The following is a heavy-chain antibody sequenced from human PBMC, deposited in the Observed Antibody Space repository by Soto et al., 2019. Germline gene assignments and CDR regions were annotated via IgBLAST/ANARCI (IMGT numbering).Heavy chain of an antibody. V-gene: IGHV4-59*01. CDR1: GGSMISYF. J-gene: IGHJ4*02. Sequence: SETLSLTCAVSGGSMISYFWSWIRQPPGKGLEWIGSIAHNENATLNPPLKSRVTVSVETSKKQLSLTLTSVTAADTAIYYCARFDFYGSGSYYNAFDYWSQGTLVT. CDR3: ARFDFYGSGSYYNAFDY. D-gene: IGHD3-10*01. CDR2: IAHNENA.